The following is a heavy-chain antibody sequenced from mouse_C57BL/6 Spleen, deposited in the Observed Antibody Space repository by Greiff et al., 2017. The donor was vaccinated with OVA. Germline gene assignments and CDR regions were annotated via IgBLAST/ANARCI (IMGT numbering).Heavy chain of an antibody. J-gene: IGHJ4*01. Sequence: QVQLQQSGAGLVKPGASVKLSCTASGYTFTSYWMHWVQQRPGRGLEWIGRIDPNSGGTKYNEKLKSKATLTVDKPSSTAYMQLSSLTSEDSAVYYCAREGVYYYGSSPYAMDYWGQGTSVTVSS. CDR1: GYTFTSYW. V-gene: IGHV1-72*01. CDR2: IDPNSGGT. CDR3: AREGVYYYGSSPYAMDY. D-gene: IGHD1-1*01.